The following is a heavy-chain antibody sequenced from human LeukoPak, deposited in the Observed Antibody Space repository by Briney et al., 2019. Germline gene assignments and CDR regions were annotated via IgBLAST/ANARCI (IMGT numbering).Heavy chain of an antibody. CDR3: AKIRKDIVVVPAAVPAEYFQH. CDR1: GFTFTIFG. Sequence: PGGSLRLSCAASGFTFTIFGLNWVRQAPGKGPEWVSYIDARSGITYYADSVQGRFTISRDNSKNTLYLQMNSLRAEDTAVYYCAKIRKDIVVVPAAVPAEYFQHWGQGTLVTVSS. J-gene: IGHJ1*01. CDR2: IDARSGIT. V-gene: IGHV3-23*01. D-gene: IGHD2-2*01.